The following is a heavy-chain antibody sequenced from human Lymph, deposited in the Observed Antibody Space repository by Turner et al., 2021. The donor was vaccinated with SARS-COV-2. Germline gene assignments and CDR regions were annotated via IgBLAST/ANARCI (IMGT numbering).Heavy chain of an antibody. J-gene: IGHJ6*02. CDR1: GYTFTGPY. CDR3: ARDVERYNDFWSGYSGGYGMDV. D-gene: IGHD3-3*01. Sequence: QVQLLQSAAEVKKPGASVKVSCKASGYTFTGPYMHWVRQAPGQGLEWMGWINPNSGGTNYAQKFQGRVTMNRDTSISAAYMELGRLRSDDTAVYYCARDVERYNDFWSGYSGGYGMDVWGQGTTVTVSS. V-gene: IGHV1-2*02. CDR2: INPNSGGT.